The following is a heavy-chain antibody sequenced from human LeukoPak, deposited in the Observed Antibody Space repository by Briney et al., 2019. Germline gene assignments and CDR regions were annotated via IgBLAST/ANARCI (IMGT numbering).Heavy chain of an antibody. CDR3: ARECSGGSCYAALDY. J-gene: IGHJ4*02. Sequence: GGSLRLSCAASGFTFSSYWMHWVRQAPGKGLVWVSRINSDGSSTSYADSVKGRFTISRDNAKNTLYLQMNSLRAEDTAVYYCARECSGGSCYAALDYWGQGTLLTVSS. D-gene: IGHD2-15*01. V-gene: IGHV3-74*01. CDR2: INSDGSST. CDR1: GFTFSSYW.